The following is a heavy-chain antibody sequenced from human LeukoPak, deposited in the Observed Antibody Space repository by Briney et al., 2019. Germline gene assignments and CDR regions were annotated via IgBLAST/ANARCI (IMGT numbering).Heavy chain of an antibody. V-gene: IGHV4-4*07. J-gene: IGHJ6*03. CDR1: GGSISSYY. Sequence: SETLSLTCTVSGGSISSYYWSWIRQPAGKGLEWIGRIYTSGSTNYNPSLKSRVTMSEDTSKNQFSLKLSSVTAADTAVYYCAKDRGILVRPSDFYLDVWAKGPRSPSP. CDR3: AKDRGILVRPSDFYLDV. D-gene: IGHD1-26*01. CDR2: IYTSGST.